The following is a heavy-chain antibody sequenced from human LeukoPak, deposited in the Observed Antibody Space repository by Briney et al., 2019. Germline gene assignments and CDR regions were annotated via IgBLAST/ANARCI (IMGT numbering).Heavy chain of an antibody. D-gene: IGHD3-22*01. J-gene: IGHJ4*02. CDR1: GGSISSGDYY. V-gene: IGHV4-30-4*01. CDR3: AREPPMDDSSGYYLN. Sequence: TSETLSLTCTVSGGSISSGDYYWSWIRQPPGKGLEWIGYIYYSGGTYYNPSLKSRVTISVDTSKNQFSLKLSSVTAADTAVYYCAREPPMDDSSGYYLNWGQGTLVTVSS. CDR2: IYYSGGT.